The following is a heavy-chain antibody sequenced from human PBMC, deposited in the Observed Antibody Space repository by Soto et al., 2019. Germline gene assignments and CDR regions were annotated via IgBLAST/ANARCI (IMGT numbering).Heavy chain of an antibody. CDR3: AREVYGRRFGEPNNWFDP. V-gene: IGHV3-7*03. J-gene: IGHJ5*02. D-gene: IGHD3-10*01. Sequence: EVQLVESGGGLVQPGGSLRLSCAASGFTFSSYWMSWVRQAPGKGLEWVANIKQDGSEKYYVDSVKGRFTISRDNAKNSLYLQMNSLRAEDTAVYYCAREVYGRRFGEPNNWFDPWGQGTLVTVSS. CDR1: GFTFSSYW. CDR2: IKQDGSEK.